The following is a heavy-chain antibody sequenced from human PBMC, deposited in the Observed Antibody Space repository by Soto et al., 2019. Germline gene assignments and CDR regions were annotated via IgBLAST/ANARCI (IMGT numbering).Heavy chain of an antibody. CDR1: GFTFSSYG. CDR2: ISYDGSNK. V-gene: IGHV3-30*03. CDR3: ASDRRYYYYYGMDV. Sequence: VGSLRLSCAASGFTFSSYGMHWVRQAPGKGLGWVAVISYDGSNKYYADSVKGRFTISRDNSKNTLYLQMNSLRAEDTAVYYCASDRRYYYYYGMDVWGQGTTVTVSS. J-gene: IGHJ6*02.